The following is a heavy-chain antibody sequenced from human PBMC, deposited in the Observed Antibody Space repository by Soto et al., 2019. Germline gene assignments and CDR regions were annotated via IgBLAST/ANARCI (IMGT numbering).Heavy chain of an antibody. D-gene: IGHD1-26*01. J-gene: IGHJ6*02. Sequence: QVQLVESGGGVVQPGRSLRLSCAASGFTFSSYAMHWVRQAPGKGLEWVAVISYDGSNKYYADSVKGRFTISRDNSKNTLHLQMNGLRAEDTAVYYCARASWEMGFYYYYGMDVWGQGTTVTVSS. CDR1: GFTFSSYA. V-gene: IGHV3-30-3*01. CDR3: ARASWEMGFYYYYGMDV. CDR2: ISYDGSNK.